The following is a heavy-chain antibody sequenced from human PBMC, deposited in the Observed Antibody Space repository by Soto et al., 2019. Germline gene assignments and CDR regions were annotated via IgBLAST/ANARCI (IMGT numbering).Heavy chain of an antibody. Sequence: SQTLSLTCAISGDSVSSNSAAWNWIRQSPSRGLEWLGRTYYRSKWYNDYAVSVKSRITINPDTSKNQFSLQLNSVTPEDTAVYYCARDRRSGELLDYYYGMDVWGQGTTVTVSS. J-gene: IGHJ6*02. V-gene: IGHV6-1*01. CDR1: GDSVSSNSAA. CDR2: TYYRSKWYN. CDR3: ARDRRSGELLDYYYGMDV. D-gene: IGHD3-10*01.